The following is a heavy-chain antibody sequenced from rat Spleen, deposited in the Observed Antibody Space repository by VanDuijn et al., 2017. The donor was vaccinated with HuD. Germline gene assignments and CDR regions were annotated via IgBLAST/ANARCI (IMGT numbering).Heavy chain of an antibody. CDR3: AREERGVDY. V-gene: IGHV5-7*01. Sequence: EVQLVESGGGLVQPGRSLKLSCAASGFTFSDFYMAWVRQAPKKGLEWVATILYDDTNTYYRDSVKGRFTISRDNAKSTLYLQMSQLGSEDTAIYYCAREERGVDYWGQGVMVTVSS. J-gene: IGHJ2*01. CDR1: GFTFSDFY. CDR2: ILYDDTNT.